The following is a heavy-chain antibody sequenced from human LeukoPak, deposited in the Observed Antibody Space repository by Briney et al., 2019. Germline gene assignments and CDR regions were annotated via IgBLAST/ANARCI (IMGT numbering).Heavy chain of an antibody. D-gene: IGHD3-10*01. Sequence: GGSLRLSCAASGFTFSSYAMHWVRQAPGKGLEWVAVISYDGSNKYYADSVKGRFTISRDISKNTLYLRMNSLRAEDTAVYYCARGFGESKNWFDPWGQGTLVTVSS. J-gene: IGHJ5*02. CDR1: GFTFSSYA. V-gene: IGHV3-30-3*01. CDR3: ARGFGESKNWFDP. CDR2: ISYDGSNK.